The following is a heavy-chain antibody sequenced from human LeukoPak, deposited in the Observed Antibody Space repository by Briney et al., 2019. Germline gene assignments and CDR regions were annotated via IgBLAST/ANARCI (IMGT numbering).Heavy chain of an antibody. D-gene: IGHD6-6*01. V-gene: IGHV1-24*01. CDR1: GYTLTELS. J-gene: IGHJ4*02. CDR2: FDPEDGET. CDR3: ATGLAAARQSVFDY. Sequence: ASVKVSCKVSGYTLTELSMHWVRQSPGKGLEWMGGFDPEDGETIYAQKFQGRVTMTEDTSTDTAYMGLSSLRSEDTAVYYCATGLAAARQSVFDYWGQGTLVTVSS.